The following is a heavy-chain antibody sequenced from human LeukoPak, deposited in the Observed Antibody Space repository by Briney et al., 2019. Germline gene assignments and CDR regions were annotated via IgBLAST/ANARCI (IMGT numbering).Heavy chain of an antibody. J-gene: IGHJ4*02. CDR3: ARDKDSGGATGSIFDY. V-gene: IGHV3-7*03. Sequence: GGSLRLSCAASGFTFSSYGMHWVRQAPGKGLEWVANIKQDGSEKYYVDSVKGRFTISRDNAKNSLYLQMNSLRAEDTAVYYCARDKDSGGATGSIFDYWGQGTLVTVSS. CDR1: GFTFSSYG. D-gene: IGHD1-26*01. CDR2: IKQDGSEK.